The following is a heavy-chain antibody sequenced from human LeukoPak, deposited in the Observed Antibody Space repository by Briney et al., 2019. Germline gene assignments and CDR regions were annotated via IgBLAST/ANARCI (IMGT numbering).Heavy chain of an antibody. J-gene: IGHJ4*02. CDR2: IYYSRST. CDR1: GASVSSGSYY. D-gene: IGHD3-16*01. CDR3: ARGQGRSRALRY. V-gene: IGHV4-61*01. Sequence: PSETLSLTCTVSGASVSSGSYYWSWIRQPPGEGLEWIGYIYYSRSTNYNPSLKSRVTISVDTSKNQFSLKLSSVTAADTAVYYCARGQGRSRALRYWGQGTLVTVSS.